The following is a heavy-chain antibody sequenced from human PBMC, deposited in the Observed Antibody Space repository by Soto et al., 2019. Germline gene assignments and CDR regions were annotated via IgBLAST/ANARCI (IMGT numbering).Heavy chain of an antibody. Sequence: SLKVSCKASGGTFSSYAISWVRQAPGQGLEWMGGIIPIFGTANYAQKFQGRVTITADESTSTAYMELSSLRSEDTAVYYCARSRLAAAAWDVWGQGTTVTVSS. D-gene: IGHD6-13*01. J-gene: IGHJ6*02. V-gene: IGHV1-69*13. CDR1: GGTFSSYA. CDR2: IIPIFGTA. CDR3: ARSRLAAAAWDV.